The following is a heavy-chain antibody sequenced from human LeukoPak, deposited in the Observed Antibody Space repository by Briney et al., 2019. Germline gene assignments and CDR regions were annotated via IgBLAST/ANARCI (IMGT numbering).Heavy chain of an antibody. CDR2: ISGSGGNT. D-gene: IGHD3-16*01. V-gene: IGHV3-23*01. Sequence: GGSLRLSCAASGFTFSSYAMSWVRQAPGKGLEWVSAISGSGGNTYYADSVKGRFTISRDKSKNTLFLQMNSLRVEDTAVYYCAKGGALDPWGQGTLVTVSS. CDR1: GFTFSSYA. J-gene: IGHJ5*02. CDR3: AKGGALDP.